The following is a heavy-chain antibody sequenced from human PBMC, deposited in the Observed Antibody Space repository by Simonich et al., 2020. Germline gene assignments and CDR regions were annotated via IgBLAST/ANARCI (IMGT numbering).Heavy chain of an antibody. CDR3: ARGLRVAAAGTAFQH. D-gene: IGHD6-13*01. CDR1: VGSFSGYY. V-gene: IGHV4-34*01. CDR2: INHSGST. J-gene: IGHJ1*01. Sequence: QVQLQQWGAGLLKPSETLSLTCAVYVGSFSGYYWSWIRQPPGKGLGWMGEINHSGSTNYNPSLKSRVTISVDTSKNQFSLKLSSVTAADTAVYYCARGLRVAAAGTAFQHWGQGTLVTVSS.